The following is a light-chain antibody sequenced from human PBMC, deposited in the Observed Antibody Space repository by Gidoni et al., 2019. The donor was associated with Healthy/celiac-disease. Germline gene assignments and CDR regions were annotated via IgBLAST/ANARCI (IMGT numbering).Light chain of an antibody. CDR2: GAS. V-gene: IGKV3-20*01. CDR1: QSVSSSY. Sequence: VLPQSPGTLPLSPGARATLLCRASQSVSSSYLAWYQQKPGQAPRLLIYGASSRATGIPDRFSGSGSGTDFTLTISRLEPEDFAVYYCQQYGSSPRTFGQGTKVEIK. J-gene: IGKJ1*01. CDR3: QQYGSSPRT.